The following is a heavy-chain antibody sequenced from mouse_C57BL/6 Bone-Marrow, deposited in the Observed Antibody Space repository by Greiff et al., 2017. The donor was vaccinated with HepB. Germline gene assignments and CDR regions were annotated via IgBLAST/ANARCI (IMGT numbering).Heavy chain of an antibody. CDR2: INPNNGGT. V-gene: IGHV1-26*01. J-gene: IGHJ2*01. CDR3: ARREALYGSSSYYFDY. Sequence: VQLQQSGPELVKPGASVKISCKASGYTFTDYYMNWVKQSHGKSLEWIGDINPNNGGTSYNQKFKGKATLTVDKSSSTAYMELRSLTSEDSAVYYCARREALYGSSSYYFDYWGQGTTLTVSS. CDR1: GYTFTDYY. D-gene: IGHD1-1*01.